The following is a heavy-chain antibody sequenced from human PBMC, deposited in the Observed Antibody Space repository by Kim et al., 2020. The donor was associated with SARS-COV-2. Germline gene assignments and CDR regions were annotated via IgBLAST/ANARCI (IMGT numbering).Heavy chain of an antibody. D-gene: IGHD1-26*01. V-gene: IGHV3-74*01. CDR1: GFTFSSYW. Sequence: GGSLRLSCAASGFTFSSYWMSWVRQAPGKGLEWVSSINNDGSTKYYADAVRGRFTISRDNAKNPLFLQMNSLRAEDAAVYYCVSGNPWGLDDCWGQGTLV. CDR3: VSGNPWGLDDC. CDR2: INNDGSTK. J-gene: IGHJ4*02.